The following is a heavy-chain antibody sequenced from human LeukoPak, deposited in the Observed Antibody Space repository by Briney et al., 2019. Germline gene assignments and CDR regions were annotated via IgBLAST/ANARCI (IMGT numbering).Heavy chain of an antibody. J-gene: IGHJ4*02. CDR1: GLNLRSYA. Sequence: GGSLRLSCAASGLNLRSYAMTWGRQAPGKGLEWVSSISGPGDTTVYSDSVKGRFTISRDDSRNTLHLQMVSLRAEDTAVYYCAKCPPFYPALYYFDYWGQGALVTVSS. V-gene: IGHV3-23*01. D-gene: IGHD2/OR15-2a*01. CDR3: AKCPPFYPALYYFDY. CDR2: ISGPGDTT.